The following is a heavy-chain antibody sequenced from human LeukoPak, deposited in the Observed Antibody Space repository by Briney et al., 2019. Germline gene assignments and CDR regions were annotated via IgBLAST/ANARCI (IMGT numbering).Heavy chain of an antibody. CDR3: ASDYDSSGYLL. D-gene: IGHD3-22*01. CDR1: GGSTSSDY. Sequence: PSETLSLTCTVSGGSTSSDYWSWIRQSPGKGLEWVGYVYNSGDTGKNPSLKSRVTILLDTSKNQCSLKLTSVSAADTAVYYCASDYDSSGYLLWGQGTMVTVSS. J-gene: IGHJ3*01. CDR2: VYNSGDT. V-gene: IGHV4-59*08.